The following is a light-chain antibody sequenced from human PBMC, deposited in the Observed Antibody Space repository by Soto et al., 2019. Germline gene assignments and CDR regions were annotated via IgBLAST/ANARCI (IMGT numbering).Light chain of an antibody. V-gene: IGKV3-20*01. J-gene: IGKJ3*01. Sequence: EIVLTQSPGTLSLSPGERATLSCRASQSVSSSYLAWYQQKPGQAPRLLIYGASGRATGIPDRFSGSGSGTDFNLTISRLEPEDFAVYYCQQYGSSRGFTFGPGTKVDIK. CDR3: QQYGSSRGFT. CDR2: GAS. CDR1: QSVSSSY.